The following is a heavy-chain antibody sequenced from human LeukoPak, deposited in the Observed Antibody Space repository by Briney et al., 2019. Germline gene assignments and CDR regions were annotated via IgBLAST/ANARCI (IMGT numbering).Heavy chain of an antibody. Sequence: SETLSLTCTVSGGSISTYYWSWIRQPPGKGLEWIGYIYYSGSTNYNPSLKSRVTISVDTSKNHFSLELSSVTAADTAVYFCARGRVSSSSWYSTYYYYFYMDVWGKGTTVTVSS. V-gene: IGHV4-59*01. D-gene: IGHD6-13*01. CDR1: GGSISTYY. J-gene: IGHJ6*03. CDR3: ARGRVSSSSWYSTYYYYFYMDV. CDR2: IYYSGST.